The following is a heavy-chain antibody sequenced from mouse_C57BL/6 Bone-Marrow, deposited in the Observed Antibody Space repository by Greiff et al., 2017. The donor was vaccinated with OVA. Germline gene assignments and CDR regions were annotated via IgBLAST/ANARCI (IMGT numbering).Heavy chain of an antibody. D-gene: IGHD1-1*01. CDR3: TRDRAPGSSYPGWFAY. Sequence: EVMLVESGEGLVKPGGSLKLSCAASGFTFSSYAMSWVRQTPEKRLEWVAYISSGGDYIYYADTVKGRFTISRDNARNTLYLQMSSLKSEDTAMYYCTRDRAPGSSYPGWFAYWGQGTLVTVSA. CDR2: ISSGGDYI. J-gene: IGHJ3*01. V-gene: IGHV5-9-1*02. CDR1: GFTFSSYA.